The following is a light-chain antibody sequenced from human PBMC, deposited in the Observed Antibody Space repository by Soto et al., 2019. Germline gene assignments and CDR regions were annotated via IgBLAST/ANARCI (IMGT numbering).Light chain of an antibody. CDR2: AAS. Sequence: DLQMTQSPSSLSASVGDRVTITCRASQSISPYFNWYQQKPGKAPKLLIYAASSLQSGVPSRFSGSGSGTDFTLTISSLQPEDFATYYCQQSYSTLFTFGPGTKVDIK. J-gene: IGKJ3*01. CDR3: QQSYSTLFT. CDR1: QSISPY. V-gene: IGKV1-39*01.